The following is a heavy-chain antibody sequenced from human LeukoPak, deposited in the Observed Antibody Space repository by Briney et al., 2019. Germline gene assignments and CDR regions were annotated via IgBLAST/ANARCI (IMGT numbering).Heavy chain of an antibody. J-gene: IGHJ4*02. CDR1: GGSISSYY. Sequence: SETLSLTCTVSGGSISSYYWSWIRQPPGKGLEWIGYIYYSGSTNYNPSLKSRVTISVDTSKNQFSLKLSCVTAADTAVYYCAGAEAVAGTFDYWGQGTLVTVSS. CDR2: IYYSGST. CDR3: AGAEAVAGTFDY. D-gene: IGHD6-19*01. V-gene: IGHV4-59*01.